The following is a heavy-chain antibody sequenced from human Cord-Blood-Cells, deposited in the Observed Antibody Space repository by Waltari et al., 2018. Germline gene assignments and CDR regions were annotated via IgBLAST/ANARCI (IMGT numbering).Heavy chain of an antibody. CDR1: GFTFSSYG. CDR3: ARDSSWSFDY. Sequence: QVQLVESGGGVVQPGRSLRLSCAASGFTFSSYGMHWVRQAPGKGLEWVAVISYDGSNKYYADSVKGRFTISRDNSKNTLYLQMNSLRAEDTAVYYCARDSSWSFDYWGQGTLVTVSS. J-gene: IGHJ4*02. V-gene: IGHV3-30*03. D-gene: IGHD6-13*01. CDR2: ISYDGSNK.